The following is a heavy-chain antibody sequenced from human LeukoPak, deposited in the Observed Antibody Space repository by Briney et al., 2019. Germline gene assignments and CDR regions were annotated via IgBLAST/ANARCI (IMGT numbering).Heavy chain of an antibody. CDR2: ISWNSGSI. V-gene: IGHV3-9*01. Sequence: PGGSLTLSCAASGFTFDDYAMHWVRQAQGQGQEWVSGISWNSGSIGYADSVKGRFTTSRDNAQNSLYLQMNSLRAEDTALYYCAKDSRTYYYGSGSYYRALDYWGQGTLVTVSS. J-gene: IGHJ4*02. CDR3: AKDSRTYYYGSGSYYRALDY. D-gene: IGHD3-10*01. CDR1: GFTFDDYA.